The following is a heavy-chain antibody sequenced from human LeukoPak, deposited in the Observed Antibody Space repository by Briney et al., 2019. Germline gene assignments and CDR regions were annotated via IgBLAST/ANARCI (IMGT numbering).Heavy chain of an antibody. CDR3: ARSGYYDSSGYDY. Sequence: SETLSLTCAVYGGSFSGYYWRWIRQPPAKGLEGIGEINHSGSTNYNPSLKSRVTISVDTSKNQFSLKLSSVTAADTATYYCARSGYYDSSGYDYWGQGTLVTVSS. CDR1: GGSFSGYY. J-gene: IGHJ4*02. CDR2: INHSGST. D-gene: IGHD3-22*01. V-gene: IGHV4-34*01.